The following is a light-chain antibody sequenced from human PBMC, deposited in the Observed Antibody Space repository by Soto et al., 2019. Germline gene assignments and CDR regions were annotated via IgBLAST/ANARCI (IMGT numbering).Light chain of an antibody. V-gene: IGKV1-5*03. CDR3: QQYYLYPLT. Sequence: DIQMTQSPSTLSASVGDRVTITCRASQSISSWLAWYKQKPGKAPKLLIYKASSLEGGVPSRFSGSGSGTEFTLTITRLQPDDFATYYCQQYYLYPLTFGGGTKVEIK. CDR2: KAS. CDR1: QSISSW. J-gene: IGKJ4*01.